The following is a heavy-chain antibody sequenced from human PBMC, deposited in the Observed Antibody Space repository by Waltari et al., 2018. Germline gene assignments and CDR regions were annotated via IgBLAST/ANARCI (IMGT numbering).Heavy chain of an antibody. J-gene: IGHJ3*02. CDR2: IYYSGST. D-gene: IGHD1-26*01. CDR1: GGSISSHY. V-gene: IGHV4-59*11. Sequence: QVQLQESGPGLVKPSETLSLTCTVSGGSISSHYWSWNRQPPGKGLEWIGYIYYSGSTNYNPSLKSRVTISVDTSKNQFSLKLSSVTAADTAVYYCAREPRGGKDAFDIWGQGTMVTVSS. CDR3: AREPRGGKDAFDI.